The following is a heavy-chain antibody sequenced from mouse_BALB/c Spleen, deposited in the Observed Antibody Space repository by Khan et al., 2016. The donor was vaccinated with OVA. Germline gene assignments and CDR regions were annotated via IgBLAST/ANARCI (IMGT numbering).Heavy chain of an antibody. CDR1: GYSFTRYW. V-gene: IGHV1-7*01. CDR3: ARGGYDYGLFDY. Sequence: QIQLVQSGAELAKPGASVKMSCKASGYSFTRYWMHWVKQRPGQGLEWIGYINPSTGYTEYNQKFTDKATMTADKSSSTAYMQLSSLTSEDSAVYYCARGGYDYGLFDYWGQGTTLTVSS. J-gene: IGHJ2*01. D-gene: IGHD2-4*01. CDR2: INPSTGYT.